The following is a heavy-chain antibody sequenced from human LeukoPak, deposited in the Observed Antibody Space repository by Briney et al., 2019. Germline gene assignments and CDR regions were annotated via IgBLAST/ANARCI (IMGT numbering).Heavy chain of an antibody. CDR2: ISAYNGNT. CDR3: SRIVVAATLLPDY. V-gene: IGHV1-18*01. J-gene: IGHJ4*02. D-gene: IGHD2-15*01. CDR1: GYTFTSYG. Sequence: GASVKVSCKASGYTFTSYGMNWVRQAPGQGLEWMGWISAYNGNTNYAQKLQGRVTMTTDTSTSTVYMELRSVRSDGTAVYYCSRIVVAATLLPDYWGQGTLVTVSS.